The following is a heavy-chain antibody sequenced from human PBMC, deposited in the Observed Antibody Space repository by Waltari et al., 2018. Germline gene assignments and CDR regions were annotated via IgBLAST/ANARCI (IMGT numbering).Heavy chain of an antibody. CDR2: ISGSGGST. CDR1: GFTFSSYA. J-gene: IGHJ3*02. CDR3: AKDFFGATIFGVVIILPGAFDI. Sequence: EVQLVESGGGLVQPGGSLRLSCAASGFTFSSYAMSWVRQAPGKGLEWVSAISGSGGSTYYADSVKGRFTISRDNSKNTLYLQMNSLRAEDTAVYYCAKDFFGATIFGVVIILPGAFDIWGQGTMVTVSS. D-gene: IGHD3-3*01. V-gene: IGHV3-23*04.